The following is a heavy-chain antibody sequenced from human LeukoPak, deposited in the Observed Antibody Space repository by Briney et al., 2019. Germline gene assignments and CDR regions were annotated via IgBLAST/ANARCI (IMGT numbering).Heavy chain of an antibody. CDR1: GYTFTSYY. CDR3: ARDGEYQLLSYNWFDP. J-gene: IGHJ5*02. V-gene: IGHV1-46*01. Sequence: ASVKVSCKASGYTFTSYYMRWVRQAPGQGLEWMGIINPSGGSTSYAQKFQGRVTMTRDTSTSTVYMELSSLRSEDTAVYYCARDGEYQLLSYNWFDPWGQGTLVTVSS. D-gene: IGHD2-2*01. CDR2: INPSGGST.